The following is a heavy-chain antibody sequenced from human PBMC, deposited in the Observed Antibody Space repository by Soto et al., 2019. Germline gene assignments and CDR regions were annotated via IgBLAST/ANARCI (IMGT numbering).Heavy chain of an antibody. J-gene: IGHJ5*02. D-gene: IGHD2-15*01. CDR2: ISWNSGSI. Sequence: PGGSLRLSCAASGFTFDDYAMHWVRQAPGKGLEWVSGISWNSGSIGYADSVKGRFTISRDNAKNSLYLQMNSLRAEDTALYYCAKDGGGSPYNWFDPWGQGTLVTVSS. CDR3: AKDGGGSPYNWFDP. CDR1: GFTFDDYA. V-gene: IGHV3-9*01.